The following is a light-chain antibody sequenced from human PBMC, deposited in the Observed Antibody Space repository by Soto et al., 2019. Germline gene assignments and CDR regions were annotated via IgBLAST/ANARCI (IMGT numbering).Light chain of an antibody. Sequence: AIQWTQSPSSLSASVGDRVTITCRASQGIRSALAWYQQKPGRAPNLLIFDASSLDSGVPSRFSGSGSGTDFTLTISSLQPEDFATYYCQQFNSYPYTFGQGTELEIK. CDR3: QQFNSYPYT. J-gene: IGKJ2*01. V-gene: IGKV1-13*02. CDR2: DAS. CDR1: QGIRSA.